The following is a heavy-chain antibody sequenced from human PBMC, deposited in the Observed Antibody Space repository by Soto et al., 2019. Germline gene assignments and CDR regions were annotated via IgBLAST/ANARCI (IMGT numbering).Heavy chain of an antibody. CDR3: AKDLVYGINFYYYGMDV. CDR2: ISYDGSNK. V-gene: IGHV3-30*18. J-gene: IGHJ6*01. Sequence: QVQLVESGGGVVQPGRSLGLSCAVSGFPFSGYGMHWARQAPGQGLEWVAVISYDGSNKYYADSVKGRFTISRDNSKNTLYLQMNSLRPDETAVYYCAKDLVYGINFYYYGMDVWGQGTTVTVSS. CDR1: GFPFSGYG. D-gene: IGHD1-20*01.